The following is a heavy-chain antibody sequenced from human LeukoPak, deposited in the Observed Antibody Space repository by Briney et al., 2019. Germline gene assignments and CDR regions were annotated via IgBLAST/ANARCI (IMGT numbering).Heavy chain of an antibody. J-gene: IGHJ4*02. V-gene: IGHV4-31*03. Sequence: SETLSLTCTVSGGSISSGGYYWSWIRQHPGKGLEWIGYIYYSGSTYYDPSLKSRVTISVDTSKNQFSLKLSSVTAADTAVYYCARGPRRITIFGVVAIGSDYWGQGTLVTVSS. CDR2: IYYSGST. CDR1: GGSISSGGYY. CDR3: ARGPRRITIFGVVAIGSDY. D-gene: IGHD3-3*01.